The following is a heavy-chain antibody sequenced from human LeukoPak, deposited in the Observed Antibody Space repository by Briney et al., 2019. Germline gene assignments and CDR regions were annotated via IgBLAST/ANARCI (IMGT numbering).Heavy chain of an antibody. CDR2: ISWDGDST. D-gene: IGHD3-10*01. J-gene: IGHJ4*02. V-gene: IGHV3-43D*03. CDR1: GFTFDDYA. CDR3: AKDTYGSGSYYGWLDY. Sequence: GGSLRLSCAASGFTFDDYAMHWVRQAPGKGLECVSLISWDGDSTYYADSVKGRFTISRDNNKNSLYLQMNSLRAEDTALYYCAKDTYGSGSYYGWLDYWGQGTLVTVSS.